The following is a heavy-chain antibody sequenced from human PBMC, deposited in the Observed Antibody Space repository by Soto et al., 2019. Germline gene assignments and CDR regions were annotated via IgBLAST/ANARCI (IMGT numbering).Heavy chain of an antibody. CDR3: ARDLGSSSDEYYYYGMDV. J-gene: IGHJ6*02. V-gene: IGHV3-53*02. CDR1: GFTVSSNY. CDR2: IDSGGST. D-gene: IGHD6-6*01. Sequence: VQLVETGGGLIQPGGSLRLSCAASGFTVSSNYMSWVRQAPGKGLEWVSVIDSGGSTYYADSVKGRFTISRDNSKNPLYLQMNSLRAEDTAVYYCARDLGSSSDEYYYYGMDVWGQGTTVTVSS.